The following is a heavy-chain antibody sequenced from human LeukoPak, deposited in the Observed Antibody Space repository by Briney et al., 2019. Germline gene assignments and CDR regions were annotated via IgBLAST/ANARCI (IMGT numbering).Heavy chain of an antibody. V-gene: IGHV4-61*02. CDR1: GGSISSGSYY. D-gene: IGHD3-3*01. J-gene: IGHJ6*03. CDR2: IYTSGST. Sequence: PSETLSLTCTVSGGSISSGSYYWSWIRQPAGKGLEWIGRIYTSGSTNYNPSLKSRVTISVDTSKNQFSLKLGSVTAADTAVYYCARGLDYDFSRAHMDVWGKGTTVTVSS. CDR3: ARGLDYDFSRAHMDV.